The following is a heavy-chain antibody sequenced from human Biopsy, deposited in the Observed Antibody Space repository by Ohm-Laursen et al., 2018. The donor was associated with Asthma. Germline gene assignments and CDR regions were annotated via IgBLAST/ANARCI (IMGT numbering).Heavy chain of an antibody. CDR1: RFTYE. D-gene: IGHD3-3*01. CDR2: VSYDGGVV. CDR3: AKRRGYSDLTDFDH. Sequence: SLRLSCTASRFTYEMHWVRQAPGKGLEWVAVVSYDGGVVHYADSMKGRFTISRDNAKSTLYLQMNRLRTDDTAVYFCAKRRGYSDLTDFDHWGQGTLVTVSS. J-gene: IGHJ4*02. V-gene: IGHV3-30*18.